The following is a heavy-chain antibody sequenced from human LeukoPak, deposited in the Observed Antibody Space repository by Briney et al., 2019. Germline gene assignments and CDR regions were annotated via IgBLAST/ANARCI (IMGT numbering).Heavy chain of an antibody. CDR2: INHSGST. CDR1: GFTVSSNY. Sequence: GSLRLSCAASGFTVSSNYMSWVRQAPGKGLEWIGEINHSGSTNYNPSLKSRVTISVDTSKNQFSLKLSSVTAADTAVYYCARIRAYDSSGYYYWGQGTWSPSPQ. CDR3: ARIRAYDSSGYYY. V-gene: IGHV4-34*01. J-gene: IGHJ4*02. D-gene: IGHD3-22*01.